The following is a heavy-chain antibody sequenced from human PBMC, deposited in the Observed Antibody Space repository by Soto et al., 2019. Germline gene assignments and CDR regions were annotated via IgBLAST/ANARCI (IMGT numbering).Heavy chain of an antibody. CDR2: ISYDGSNK. CDR1: GFTFSSYG. Sequence: GGSLRLSCAASGFTFSSYGMHWVRQAPGKGLEWVAVISYDGSNKYYADSVKGRFTISRDNSKNTLYLQMNSLRAEDTAVYYCAKDQVVVVVAASTTVTTNYYYYYYMDVWGKGTTVTVSS. V-gene: IGHV3-30*18. J-gene: IGHJ6*03. D-gene: IGHD2-15*01. CDR3: AKDQVVVVVAASTTVTTNYYYYYYMDV.